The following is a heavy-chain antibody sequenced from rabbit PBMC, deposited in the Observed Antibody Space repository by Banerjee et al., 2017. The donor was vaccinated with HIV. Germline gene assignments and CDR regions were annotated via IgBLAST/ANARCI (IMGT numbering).Heavy chain of an antibody. CDR2: IDAGRTTNA. CDR1: GFDLSSYDY. CDR3: ARGMAASYYTPFKL. D-gene: IGHD8-1*01. Sequence: QSLEESGGGLVKPEGSLTLTCKASGFDLSSYDYMCWVRQAPGKGLEWVACIDAGRTTNAYYASWAKGRFTISKTSSTTVTLQMTSLTVADTATYFCARGMAASYYTPFKLWGQGILVTVS. V-gene: IGHV1S40*01. J-gene: IGHJ4*01.